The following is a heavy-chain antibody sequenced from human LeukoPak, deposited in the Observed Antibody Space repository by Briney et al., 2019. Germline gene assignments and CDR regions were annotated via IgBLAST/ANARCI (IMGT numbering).Heavy chain of an antibody. J-gene: IGHJ4*02. D-gene: IGHD3-3*01. CDR1: GYTFTSYA. V-gene: IGHV1-3*01. CDR3: ATGGYDFWSGYPSGFDY. CDR2: INAGNGNT. Sequence: ASVKVSCNASGYTFTSYAMHWVRQAPAQRLEWMGWINAGNGNTKYSQKYQGRVTITRDTSASTAYMELSSLRSEDTAVYYCATGGYDFWSGYPSGFDYWGQGTLVTVSS.